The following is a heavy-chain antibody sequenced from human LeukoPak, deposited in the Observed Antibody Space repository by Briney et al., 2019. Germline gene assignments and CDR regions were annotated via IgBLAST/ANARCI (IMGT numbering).Heavy chain of an antibody. D-gene: IGHD3-10*01. CDR3: AKVGLGGGFDY. Sequence: GGSRRPSWAASGFTFSSYAMSWVRQAQGKGREWVSGISGSGGSTYYADSVKGRFTISRDNSKNTLYLQMNSLRAEDTAVYYCAKVGLGGGFDYWGQGTLVTVSS. V-gene: IGHV3-23*01. CDR1: GFTFSSYA. J-gene: IGHJ4*02. CDR2: ISGSGGST.